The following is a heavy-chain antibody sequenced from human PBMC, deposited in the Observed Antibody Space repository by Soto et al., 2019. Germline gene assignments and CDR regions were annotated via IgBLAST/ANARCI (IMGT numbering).Heavy chain of an antibody. Sequence: SETLSLTCAVSGGSISSSYYWSWIRQPAGKGLEWIGRIYTSGSTNYNPSLKSRVTMSVDTSKNQFSLKLSSVTAADTAVYYCARGSGYDSRWFDPWGQGTLVTVSS. CDR3: ARGSGYDSRWFDP. D-gene: IGHD5-12*01. V-gene: IGHV4-4*07. CDR2: IYTSGST. CDR1: GGSISSSYY. J-gene: IGHJ5*02.